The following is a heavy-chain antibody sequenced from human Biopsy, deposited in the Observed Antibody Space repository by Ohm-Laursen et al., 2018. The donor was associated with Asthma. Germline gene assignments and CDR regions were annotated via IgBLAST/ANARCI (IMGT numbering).Heavy chain of an antibody. V-gene: IGHV4-59*01. CDR1: GVSISSDY. J-gene: IGHJ4*02. CDR2: IYYSGST. D-gene: IGHD2-21*02. Sequence: ETLSLTCTVSGVSISSDYWSWIRQPPGKGLEWIGHIYYSGSTNYQPSLKSRVTISVDTSKNQFSLKLRSVTAADAAVYYCARGISRVTGLFDHFDSWGQGTLVTVSS. CDR3: ARGISRVTGLFDHFDS.